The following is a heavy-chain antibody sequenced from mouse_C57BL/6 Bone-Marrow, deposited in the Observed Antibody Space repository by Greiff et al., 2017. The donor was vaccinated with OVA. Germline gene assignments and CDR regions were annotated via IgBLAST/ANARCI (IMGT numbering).Heavy chain of an antibody. CDR3: ARGGYGYYYAMDY. CDR1: GYTFTNYW. CDR2: IYPGGGYT. J-gene: IGHJ4*01. V-gene: IGHV1-63*01. Sequence: QVQLQQSGAELVRPGTSVKMSCKASGYTFTNYWIGWAKQRPGHGLEWIGDIYPGGGYTNYNEKFKGKATLTADKSSSTAYMQFSSLTSEDSAIYYCARGGYGYYYAMDYWGQGTSVTVSS. D-gene: IGHD3-1*01.